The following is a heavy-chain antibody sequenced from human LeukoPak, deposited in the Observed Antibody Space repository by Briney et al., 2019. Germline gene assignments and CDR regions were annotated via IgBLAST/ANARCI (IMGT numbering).Heavy chain of an antibody. V-gene: IGHV4-38-2*01. CDR1: GYSISSGYY. CDR2: IYHSGST. Sequence: PSETLSLTCAVSGYSISSGYYWGWIRQPPGKGLEWIGSIYHSGSTNYNPSLKSRVTVSVDTSKNQFSLKLSSVTAADTAVYYCARATRWFDPWGQGTLVTVSS. J-gene: IGHJ5*02. CDR3: ARATRWFDP.